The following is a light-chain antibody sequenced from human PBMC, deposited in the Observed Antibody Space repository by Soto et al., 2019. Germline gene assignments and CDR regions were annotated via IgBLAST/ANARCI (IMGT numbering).Light chain of an antibody. V-gene: IGLV2-8*01. J-gene: IGLJ1*01. CDR2: EVT. Sequence: QSVLTQPASVSGSPGQSFTISCTGTSSDVGAYYSVSWYQHHPGTAPKLMIYEVTIRPSGVSDRFSGSKSGNTASLTVSGLQAEDEADYYCSSYTGGNPSYVFGTGTKVTVL. CDR1: SSDVGAYYS. CDR3: SSYTGGNPSYV.